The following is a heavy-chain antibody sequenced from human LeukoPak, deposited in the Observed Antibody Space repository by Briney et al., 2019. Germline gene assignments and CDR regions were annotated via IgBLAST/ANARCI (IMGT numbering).Heavy chain of an antibody. CDR2: ISGSGGST. V-gene: IGHV3-23*01. J-gene: IGHJ4*02. D-gene: IGHD6-13*01. Sequence: GSLRLSCAASGFTFSNHGMSWVRQAPGKGLEWVSAISGSGGSTYYADSVKGRFTISRDNSKNTLYLQMNSLRAEDTAVYYCAKSPYSSSPYYFDYWGQGTLVTVSS. CDR3: AKSPYSSSPYYFDY. CDR1: GFTFSNHG.